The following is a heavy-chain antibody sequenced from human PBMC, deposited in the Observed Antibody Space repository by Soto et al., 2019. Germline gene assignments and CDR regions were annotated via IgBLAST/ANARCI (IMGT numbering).Heavy chain of an antibody. CDR3: AKDGVQGYYYDSRGYPH. CDR2: ISGSGGRT. D-gene: IGHD3-22*01. CDR1: GFTFSSYA. Sequence: PGGSLRLSCAASGFTFSSYAMSWVRQAPGKGLEWVSGISGSGGRTYYADSVKGRFTISRDNSKNTLYLQMNSLRAEDTAVYYCAKDGVQGYYYDSRGYPHWGQGTLVTVSS. J-gene: IGHJ4*02. V-gene: IGHV3-23*01.